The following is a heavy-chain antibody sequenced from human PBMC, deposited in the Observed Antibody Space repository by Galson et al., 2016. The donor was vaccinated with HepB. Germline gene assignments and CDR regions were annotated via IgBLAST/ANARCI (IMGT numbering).Heavy chain of an antibody. Sequence: SVKVSCKASGYTFTTSGISWVRPSPGQGLEWMGWISTDSGNTEYAQKFQGGLTLTTDSSTTTAYMELRSLRFDDTALYYCARDVQYRFDSWGQGTLVTVSA. CDR2: ISTDSGNT. V-gene: IGHV1-18*01. J-gene: IGHJ4*02. CDR3: ARDVQYRFDS. CDR1: GYTFTTSG. D-gene: IGHD2/OR15-2a*01.